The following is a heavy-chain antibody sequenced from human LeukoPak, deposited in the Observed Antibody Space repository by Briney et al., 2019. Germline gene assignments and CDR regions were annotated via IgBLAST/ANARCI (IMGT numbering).Heavy chain of an antibody. CDR1: GGSISSSSYY. J-gene: IGHJ4*02. Sequence: SETLSLTCTVSGGSISSSSYYWGWIRQPPGKGLEWIGSIYYSGSTYYNPSLKSRVTISVDTSKNQFSLKLSSVTAADTAVYYCARRQGSSGYLGMGFDYWGQGTLVTVSS. CDR2: IYYSGST. CDR3: ARRQGSSGYLGMGFDY. V-gene: IGHV4-39*01. D-gene: IGHD3-22*01.